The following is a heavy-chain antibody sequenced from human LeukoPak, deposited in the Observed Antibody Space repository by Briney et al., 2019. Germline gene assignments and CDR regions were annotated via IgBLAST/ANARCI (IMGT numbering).Heavy chain of an antibody. J-gene: IGHJ5*02. CDR2: ISGSGGST. Sequence: GGSLRLSCAASGFTFSSYAMSWVRQAPGKGLEWVSAISGSGGSTYYADSVKGRFTISRDNSKNTLYLQMNSLRAEDTAVYCCAKSESWFGEFVWFDPWGQGTLVTVSS. CDR1: GFTFSSYA. D-gene: IGHD3-10*01. CDR3: AKSESWFGEFVWFDP. V-gene: IGHV3-23*01.